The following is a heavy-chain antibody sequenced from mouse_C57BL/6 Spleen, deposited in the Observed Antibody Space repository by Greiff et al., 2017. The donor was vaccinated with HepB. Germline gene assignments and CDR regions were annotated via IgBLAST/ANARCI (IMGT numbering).Heavy chain of an antibody. CDR2: INPYNGDT. V-gene: IGHV1-20*01. CDR1: GYSFTGYF. J-gene: IGHJ3*01. D-gene: IGHD1-1*01. CDR3: ARIYYYGSSSWFAY. Sequence: EVQLQQSGPELVKPGDSVKISCKASGYSFTGYFMNWVMQSHGKSLEWIGRINPYNGDTFYNQKFKGKATLTVDKSSSTAHMELRSLTSEDSAVYYCARIYYYGSSSWFAYWGQGTLVTVSA.